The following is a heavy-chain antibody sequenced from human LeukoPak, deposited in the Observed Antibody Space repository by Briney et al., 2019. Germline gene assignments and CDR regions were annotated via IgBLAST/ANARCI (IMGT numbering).Heavy chain of an antibody. CDR1: GFTFSSYG. D-gene: IGHD3-3*01. CDR2: ISSSSSTI. CDR3: ARGITIFGVVILDY. J-gene: IGHJ4*02. V-gene: IGHV3-48*01. Sequence: GGSLRLSCAASGFTFSSYGMNWVRQAPGKGLEWVSYISSSSSTIYYADSVKGRFTISRDNAKNSLYLQMNSLRAEDTAVYYCARGITIFGVVILDYWGQGTLVTVSS.